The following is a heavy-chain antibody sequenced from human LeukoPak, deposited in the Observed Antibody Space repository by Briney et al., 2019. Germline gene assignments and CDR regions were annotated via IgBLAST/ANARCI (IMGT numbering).Heavy chain of an antibody. J-gene: IGHJ4*02. V-gene: IGHV3-11*04. CDR1: GFTFSDYF. D-gene: IGHD6-19*01. CDR3: ATSQSSVAGIVGD. Sequence: GGSLRLSCAASGFTFSDYFMTWIRQAPGKGLEWVSYISGSGSNKYYAHSVKGRFTISRDNAKNSLYLQMNSLRVEDTAVYYCATSQSSVAGIVGDWGQGTLVTVSS. CDR2: ISGSGSNK.